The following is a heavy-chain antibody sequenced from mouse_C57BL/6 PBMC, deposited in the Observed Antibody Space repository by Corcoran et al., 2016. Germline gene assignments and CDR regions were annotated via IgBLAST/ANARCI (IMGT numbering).Heavy chain of an antibody. CDR3: AREGHYYGHYFDY. CDR1: GYSITSGYY. CDR2: ISYDGSN. V-gene: IGHV3-6*01. D-gene: IGHD1-1*01. Sequence: DVQLQESGPGLVKPSQSLSLTCSVTGYSITSGYYWNWIRQFPGNKLEWMGYISYDGSNNYNPSLKNRISITRDTSKNQFFLKLNSVTTEDTATYYCAREGHYYGHYFDYWGQGTTLTVSS. J-gene: IGHJ2*01.